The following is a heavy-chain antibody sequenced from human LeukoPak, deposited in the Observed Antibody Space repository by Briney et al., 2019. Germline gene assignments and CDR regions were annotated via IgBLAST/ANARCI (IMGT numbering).Heavy chain of an antibody. J-gene: IGHJ4*02. CDR1: GYTFVNYG. CDR3: ARDHILGIAVAGTFGY. V-gene: IGHV1-18*01. Sequence: ASVKVSCKTSGYTFVNYGISWVRQAPGQGLEWMGWISGYNDNIKNAQKLQGRVTMTTDTSTSTAYMELRSLRSDDTAVYYCARDHILGIAVAGTFGYWGQGTLVTVSS. D-gene: IGHD6-19*01. CDR2: ISGYNDNI.